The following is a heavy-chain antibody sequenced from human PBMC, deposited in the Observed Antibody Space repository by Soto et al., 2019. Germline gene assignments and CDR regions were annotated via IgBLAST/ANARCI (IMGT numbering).Heavy chain of an antibody. CDR2: ISYDGSNK. D-gene: IGHD2-8*01. V-gene: IGHV3-30-3*01. CDR3: AADPPPRVYYFVY. Sequence: PGGSLRLSCAASGFTFSSYAMHWVRQAPGKGLEWVAVISYDGSNKYYADSVKGRSTISRDNSKNTLYLQMNSLRAEDTAVYYCAADPPPRVYYFVYVGQGTLVDVFS. J-gene: IGHJ4*02. CDR1: GFTFSSYA.